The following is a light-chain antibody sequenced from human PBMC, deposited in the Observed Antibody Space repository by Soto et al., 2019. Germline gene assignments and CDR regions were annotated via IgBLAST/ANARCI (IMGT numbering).Light chain of an antibody. J-gene: IGLJ1*01. V-gene: IGLV2-14*01. Sequence: QSALTQPASVSGSLGQSRTLSCTGTSSDVGGYNYVSWYQQHPGKAPKLMIYDVSNRPSGVSNRFSGSKSGNTASLTISGLQAEDEADYYCSSYTSSSTYVFGTGT. CDR3: SSYTSSSTYV. CDR2: DVS. CDR1: SSDVGGYNY.